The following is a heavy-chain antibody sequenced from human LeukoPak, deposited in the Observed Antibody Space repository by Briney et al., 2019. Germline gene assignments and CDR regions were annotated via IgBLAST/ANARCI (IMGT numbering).Heavy chain of an antibody. Sequence: SETLSLTCTVSGGSITSNSYYWGWIRQPPGEGLEWIGNIYYSGSTYYNPSLKSRVTISVDTSKNQFSLRLNSVTAADTAIYYCARQEDFYSSSPVDYWGQGTLVTVSS. CDR1: GGSITSNSYY. CDR2: IYYSGST. CDR3: ARQEDFYSSSPVDY. V-gene: IGHV4-39*01. D-gene: IGHD6-6*01. J-gene: IGHJ4*02.